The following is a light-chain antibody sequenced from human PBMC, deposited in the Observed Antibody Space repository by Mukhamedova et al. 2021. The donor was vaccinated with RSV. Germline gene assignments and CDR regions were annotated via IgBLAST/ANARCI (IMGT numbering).Light chain of an antibody. CDR3: QQYGSSPRT. Sequence: SSSYLAWYQQKPGQAPWLLIYGASSRATGIPDRFSGSGSGTDFTLTISRLEPEDFAVYYCQQYGSSPRTFGQGTKVEIK. CDR2: GAS. J-gene: IGKJ1*01. CDR1: SSSY. V-gene: IGKV3-20*01.